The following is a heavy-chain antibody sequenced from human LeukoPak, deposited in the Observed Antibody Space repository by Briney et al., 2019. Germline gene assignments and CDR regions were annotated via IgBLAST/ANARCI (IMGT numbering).Heavy chain of an antibody. CDR3: ARHGASGLHNWFDP. CDR2: IYTSGST. Sequence: SETLSLTCTVSGGSISSYYWSWIRQPPGKGLEWIGYIYTSGSTNYNPSLKSRVTISVDTSKNQFSLKLSSVTAADTAVYYCARHGASGLHNWFDPWGKGTLVTVSS. D-gene: IGHD6-25*01. J-gene: IGHJ5*02. CDR1: GGSISSYY. V-gene: IGHV4-4*09.